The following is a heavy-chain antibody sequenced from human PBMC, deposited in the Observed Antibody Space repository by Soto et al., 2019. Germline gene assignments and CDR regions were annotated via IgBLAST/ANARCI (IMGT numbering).Heavy chain of an antibody. Sequence: EVQLVESGGGLIQPGGSRRLSCADSGFTVSSNYMNWVRQAPGKGLEWDSVIYCDGTTYYADSVKGRFTISRDSSKYTLYRQLSSLRAENPAVYYCSRWGVDYGGNSVWYFDLSGRGTLVSVSS. CDR2: IYCDGTT. CDR3: SRWGVDYGGNSVWYFDL. CDR1: GFTVSSNY. J-gene: IGHJ2*01. D-gene: IGHD2-21*02. V-gene: IGHV3-53*01.